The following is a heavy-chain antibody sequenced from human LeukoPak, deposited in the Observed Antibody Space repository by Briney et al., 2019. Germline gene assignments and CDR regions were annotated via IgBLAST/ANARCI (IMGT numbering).Heavy chain of an antibody. Sequence: SETLSLTCTVSGGSVSSGSYFWTWIRQSPGKRLEYVGYIYDSGRTNYNPSLKSRVTISKDTSKNQFSLKLSSVTAADTTVYYCARDRLGGYSYVYWGQGSLVTVSS. CDR1: GGSVSSGSYF. D-gene: IGHD5-12*01. J-gene: IGHJ4*02. CDR3: ARDRLGGYSYVY. V-gene: IGHV4-61*01. CDR2: IYDSGRT.